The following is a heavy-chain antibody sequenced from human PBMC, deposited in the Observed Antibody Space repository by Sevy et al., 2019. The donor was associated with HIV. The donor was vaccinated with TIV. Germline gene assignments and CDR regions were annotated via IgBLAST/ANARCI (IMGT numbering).Heavy chain of an antibody. D-gene: IGHD3-10*01. J-gene: IGHJ4*02. CDR1: GYTFTGHY. V-gene: IGHV1-2*02. CDR3: SRSVYGSRTYLNDY. CDR2: IDPNSSGT. Sequence: ATVKVSCKASGYTFTGHYMHWVRQAPRQGLERKGWIDPNSSGTNYPQKFQGRVTMSTDTSIRTAYMDRSRLRCDATALYYCSRSVYGSRTYLNDYWGQGTLVTVSS.